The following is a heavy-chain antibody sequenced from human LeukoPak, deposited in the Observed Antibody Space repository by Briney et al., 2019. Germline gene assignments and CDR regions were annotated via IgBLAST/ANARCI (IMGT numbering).Heavy chain of an antibody. D-gene: IGHD2-2*01. Sequence: GASVKVSCKASGYTFTSYGISWVRQARGQGLEWMGWISAYNGNTNFAQKFQGRVTMTTDTSTSTAYMELRSLRSDDTAVYYCARDYCSSTSCYVKFDQWGQGTLVTVSS. CDR3: ARDYCSSTSCYVKFDQ. V-gene: IGHV1-18*01. J-gene: IGHJ4*02. CDR1: GYTFTSYG. CDR2: ISAYNGNT.